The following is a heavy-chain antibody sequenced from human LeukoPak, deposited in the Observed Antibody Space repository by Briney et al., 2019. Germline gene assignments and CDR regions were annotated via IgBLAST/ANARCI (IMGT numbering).Heavy chain of an antibody. CDR1: GYTFTDYY. CDR3: ARGVAGVYFYYYMDV. V-gene: IGHV1-2*02. J-gene: IGHJ6*03. D-gene: IGHD1-14*01. CDR2: INPNNGDT. Sequence: ASVKVSCKASGYTFTDYYMHWVRQAPGQGLEWMGWINPNNGDTHYAQKFQGTVTMTRDTSISTAYMELSSLRSDDTAVYYCARGVAGVYFYYYMDVWGKGTTVTVSS.